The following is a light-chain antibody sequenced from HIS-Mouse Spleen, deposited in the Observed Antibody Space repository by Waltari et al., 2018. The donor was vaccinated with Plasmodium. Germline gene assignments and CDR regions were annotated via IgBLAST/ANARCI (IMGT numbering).Light chain of an antibody. J-gene: IGLJ3*02. CDR3: QSADSSGTPNWV. Sequence: SYELTQPPSVSVSPGQTARITCLWASLPNPYSYWYQQKLGQAPVLVIYKDSERPSGIPERFSGSSSGTTVTLTISGVQAEDEADYYCQSADSSGTPNWVFGGGTKLTVL. V-gene: IGLV3-25*03. CDR2: KDS. CDR1: LPNPY.